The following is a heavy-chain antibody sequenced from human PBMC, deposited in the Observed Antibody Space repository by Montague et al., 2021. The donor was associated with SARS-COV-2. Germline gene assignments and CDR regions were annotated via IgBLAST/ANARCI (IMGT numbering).Heavy chain of an antibody. CDR3: ARLRGYDYGLLYYYYMDV. Sequence: SLRLSCAASGFTFSSYEMNWVRQAPGKGLECVSYISSSGSTIYYADSVKGRFTISRDNAKNSLYLQMNSLRAEDTAVYYCARLRGYDYGLLYYYYMDVWGKGTTVTVSS. CDR1: GFTFSSYE. J-gene: IGHJ6*03. D-gene: IGHD5-12*01. CDR2: ISSSGSTI. V-gene: IGHV3-48*03.